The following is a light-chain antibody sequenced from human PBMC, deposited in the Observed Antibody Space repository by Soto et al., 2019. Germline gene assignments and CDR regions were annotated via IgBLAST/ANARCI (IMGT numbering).Light chain of an antibody. CDR1: HSLLHSNGYNY. CDR3: MQALQTPLT. Sequence: DVVMTQSPLSLPVTPGEPASISCRSSHSLLHSNGYNYLDWYLQKPGQSPQLLIYLGSNRASGVPDRFSGSGSGTDFTLKISRVEAEDVGVYYCMQALQTPLTFGGGTKV. J-gene: IGKJ4*01. CDR2: LGS. V-gene: IGKV2-28*01.